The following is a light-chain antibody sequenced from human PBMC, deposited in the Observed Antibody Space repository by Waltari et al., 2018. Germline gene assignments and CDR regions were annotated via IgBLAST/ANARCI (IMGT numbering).Light chain of an antibody. Sequence: DIVMTQSPDSLAVSLGERATINCKSSQNILYCSNNKYYLAWYQQKSGQPPKLLIYWASTRASGVPDRFSGSGSGTDFTLTISSLQAEDVAVYYCQQYYSTPPTFGQGTKVEIK. J-gene: IGKJ1*01. CDR3: QQYYSTPPT. CDR1: QNILYCSNNKYY. CDR2: WAS. V-gene: IGKV4-1*01.